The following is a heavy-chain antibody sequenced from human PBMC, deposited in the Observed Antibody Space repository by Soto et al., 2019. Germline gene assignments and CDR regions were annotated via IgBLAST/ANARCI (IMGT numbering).Heavy chain of an antibody. CDR3: AGTTSHHWLYMDV. Sequence: QVPLQESGPGLVKPSQTLSLTCVISGDSVSSNSAAWNWIRLSPSRGLEWLARTYYRSRWYNDYAVSVRSRITVNPDTSQNQFSLQLTSVTPEDTAVYYCAGTTSHHWLYMDVWGKGATVTVSS. J-gene: IGHJ6*03. D-gene: IGHD1-7*01. CDR1: GDSVSSNSAA. V-gene: IGHV6-1*01. CDR2: TYYRSRWYN.